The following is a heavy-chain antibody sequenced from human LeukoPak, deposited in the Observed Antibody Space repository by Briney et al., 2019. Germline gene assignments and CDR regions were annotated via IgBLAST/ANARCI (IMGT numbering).Heavy chain of an antibody. Sequence: GGPLRLSCAGSGFTFRSYGMSWVRQAPGKGLEWVSYISGYGDYTYNADSVQGRFTISRDNSKNTLYLQMNSLRAEDAAIYYCATSPDIEASGTLYYLDYWGQGTLVTVSS. CDR3: ATSPDIEASGTLYYLDY. CDR1: GFTFRSYG. J-gene: IGHJ4*02. CDR2: ISGYGDYT. D-gene: IGHD1-14*01. V-gene: IGHV3-23*01.